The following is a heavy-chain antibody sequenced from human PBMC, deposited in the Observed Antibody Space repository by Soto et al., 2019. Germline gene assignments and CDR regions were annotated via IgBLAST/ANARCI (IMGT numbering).Heavy chain of an antibody. D-gene: IGHD6-6*01. V-gene: IGHV1-69*01. CDR1: GGTFSSYA. J-gene: IGHJ5*02. CDR3: AREEVVQQLSDNWFDP. CDR2: IIPIFGTA. Sequence: QVQLVQSGAEVKKPGSSVKVSCKASGGTFSSYAISWVRQAPGQGLEWMGGIIPIFGTANYAQKFQGRVTITADESTSTAYMELSSLRSEDTAVYYWAREEVVQQLSDNWFDPWGQGTLVTVSS.